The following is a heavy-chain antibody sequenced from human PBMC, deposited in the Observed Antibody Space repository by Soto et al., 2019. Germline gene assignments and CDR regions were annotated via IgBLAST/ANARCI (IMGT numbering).Heavy chain of an antibody. CDR1: GFTFDTFW. Sequence: EAQLVESGGDLVQPGGSLRLSCAASGFTFDTFWMSWVRQAPEKGLEWVAHISQDGRATYYVDSVKGRFIISRDNAENSLYLKMNNLRAEDTAVYYWVGCGAGSHWGQGALVSVSA. V-gene: IGHV3-7*01. D-gene: IGHD1-1*01. J-gene: IGHJ4*02. CDR3: VGCGAGSH. CDR2: ISQDGRAT.